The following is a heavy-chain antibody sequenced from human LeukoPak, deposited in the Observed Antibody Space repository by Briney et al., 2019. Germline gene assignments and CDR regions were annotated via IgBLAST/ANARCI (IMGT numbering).Heavy chain of an antibody. J-gene: IGHJ5*02. Sequence: GGSLRLSCAASGFTFSSYAMHWVRQAPGKGLEWVAVISYDGSNKYYADSVKGRFTISRDNSKNTLYLQMNSLRAEDTAVYYCARGRLGTKNWFDPWGQGTLVTVSS. D-gene: IGHD3-16*01. CDR3: ARGRLGTKNWFDP. CDR1: GFTFSSYA. CDR2: ISYDGSNK. V-gene: IGHV3-30-3*01.